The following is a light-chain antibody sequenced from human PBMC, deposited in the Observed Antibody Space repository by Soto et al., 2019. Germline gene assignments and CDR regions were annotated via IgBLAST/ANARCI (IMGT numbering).Light chain of an antibody. CDR3: QQYNNWPPFT. J-gene: IGKJ3*01. Sequence: EIVMTQSPATLSVSPGERATLSCRASQSVSSNLAWNQQKPGQAPRLLIYGASTRATGIPARFSGSGSGTEFTLTISSRQSEDFAVYYCQQYNNWPPFTFGHGTKVDIK. V-gene: IGKV3-15*01. CDR1: QSVSSN. CDR2: GAS.